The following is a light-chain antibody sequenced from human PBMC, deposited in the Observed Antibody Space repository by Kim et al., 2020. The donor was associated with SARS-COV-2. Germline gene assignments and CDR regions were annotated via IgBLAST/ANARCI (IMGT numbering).Light chain of an antibody. V-gene: IGLV7-43*01. J-gene: IGLJ3*02. Sequence: QAVVTQEPSLTVSPGGTVTLTCGSNTGEVTSGYYANWFQQKPGQAPTALIYSTSNKHPWTPARFSGSLLGGNAALTLSVVQPEDEADYYCLLYYGRTWLFGGGTQLTVL. CDR1: TGEVTSGYY. CDR2: STS. CDR3: LLYYGRTWL.